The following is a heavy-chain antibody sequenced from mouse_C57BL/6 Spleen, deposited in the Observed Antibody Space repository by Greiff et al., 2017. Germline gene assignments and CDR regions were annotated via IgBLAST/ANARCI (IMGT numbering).Heavy chain of an antibody. CDR2: INPSNGGT. CDR1: GYTFTSYW. CDR3: AREGATMVTTGY. V-gene: IGHV1-53*01. D-gene: IGHD2-2*01. J-gene: IGHJ2*01. Sequence: VKLQQPGTELVKPGASVKLSCKASGYTFTSYWMHWVKQRPGQGLEWIGNINPSNGGTNYNEKFKSKATLTVDKSSSTASMQHSSLTSEDSAVYLCAREGATMVTTGYWGQGTTLTVSS.